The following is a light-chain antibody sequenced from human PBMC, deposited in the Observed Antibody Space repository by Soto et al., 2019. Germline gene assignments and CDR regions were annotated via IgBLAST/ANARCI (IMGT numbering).Light chain of an antibody. Sequence: DLQLTQSPSFLSASVGDRVTITCRASQGISSYLAWYQQKPGKAPKLLIYPASTLQSGVPSRFSGSGSGTEFTLTISSLQPEDFATSYCQQLNSYPLTFGGGTKVEIK. CDR2: PAS. CDR1: QGISSY. CDR3: QQLNSYPLT. V-gene: IGKV1-9*01. J-gene: IGKJ4*01.